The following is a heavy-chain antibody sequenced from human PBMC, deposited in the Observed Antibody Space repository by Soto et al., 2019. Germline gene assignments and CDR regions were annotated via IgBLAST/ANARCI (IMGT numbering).Heavy chain of an antibody. Sequence: EALSLTCIVFGCSISSSSYYWGWIRQPPGKGLEWIGSIYYSGSTYYNPSLKSRVTISVDTSKNQFSLKLSSVTAADTAVYYCARHLGYGDYYFDYWGQGTLVTVSS. CDR2: IYYSGST. CDR3: ARHLGYGDYYFDY. V-gene: IGHV4-39*01. CDR1: GCSISSSSYY. J-gene: IGHJ4*02. D-gene: IGHD4-17*01.